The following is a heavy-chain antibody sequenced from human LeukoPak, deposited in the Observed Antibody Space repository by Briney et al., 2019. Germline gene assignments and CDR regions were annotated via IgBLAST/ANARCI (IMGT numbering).Heavy chain of an antibody. CDR2: TSYDGTDT. V-gene: IGHV3-30*03. CDR3: ARDGGARGGSFDY. D-gene: IGHD2-21*01. Sequence: GGSLRLSCAASGFTFSSYGIHWVRQAPGKGLEWVALTSYDGTDTYYADSVKGRFTVPRDNTKNTLSLQMNSLRPEDTAVYYCARDGGARGGSFDYWGQGTLVTVSS. J-gene: IGHJ4*02. CDR1: GFTFSSYG.